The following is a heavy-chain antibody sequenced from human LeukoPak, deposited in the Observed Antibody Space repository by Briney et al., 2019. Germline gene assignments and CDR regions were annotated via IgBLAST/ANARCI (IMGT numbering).Heavy chain of an antibody. CDR1: GFTFSTYW. CDR2: INTDGSST. Sequence: GGSLRLSCAASGFTFSTYWMHWVRQAPGKGLVWVSRINTDGSSTTYADSVKGRFTLSRDNARNTLFLQMNSLRAEDTAVYYCARDPKNNYCDYWGQGTLVTVSS. V-gene: IGHV3-74*01. CDR3: ARDPKNNYCDY. J-gene: IGHJ4*02.